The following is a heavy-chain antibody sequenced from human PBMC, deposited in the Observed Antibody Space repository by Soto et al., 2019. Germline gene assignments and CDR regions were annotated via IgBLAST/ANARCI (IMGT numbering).Heavy chain of an antibody. CDR1: GFTFAGYY. CDR3: ARCIAAAGTNYYYGMDV. Sequence: ASVKVSCKASGFTFAGYYMHSVQQAHGQGFEWMGWINPNSGGTNYAQKFQGWVTMTRDTSISTAYMELSRLRSDDTAVYYCARCIAAAGTNYYYGMDVWGQGTTVTVSS. V-gene: IGHV1-2*04. CDR2: INPNSGGT. D-gene: IGHD6-13*01. J-gene: IGHJ6*02.